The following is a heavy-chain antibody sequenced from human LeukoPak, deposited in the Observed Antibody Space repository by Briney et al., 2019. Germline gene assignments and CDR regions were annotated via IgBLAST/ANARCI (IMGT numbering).Heavy chain of an antibody. CDR1: GGSISSDNYY. Sequence: SETLSLTCTVSGGSISSDNYYWGWIRQPPGMALEWVGSIHYSVVTYYNPSLKSRVTISVDTSKNHFSLKLSSVTAADTAVYYCARQIHGERKLDWFAPWGQGTLVTVSS. CDR3: ARQIHGERKLDWFAP. D-gene: IGHD3-10*01. J-gene: IGHJ5*02. CDR2: IHYSVVT. V-gene: IGHV4-39*02.